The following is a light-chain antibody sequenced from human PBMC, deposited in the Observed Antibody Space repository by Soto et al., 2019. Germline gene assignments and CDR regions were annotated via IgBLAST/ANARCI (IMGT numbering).Light chain of an antibody. V-gene: IGKV3-15*01. J-gene: IGKJ1*01. Sequence: EIVMTQSPATVSVSPGERVTLSCRASQSVSSNLAWYQQKPGQAPRLLISGASTRATGVPARFSGSGPGTEFTLTISSLHAEDFAIYYCQQYNTWPPTFGQGTKVEI. CDR1: QSVSSN. CDR2: GAS. CDR3: QQYNTWPPT.